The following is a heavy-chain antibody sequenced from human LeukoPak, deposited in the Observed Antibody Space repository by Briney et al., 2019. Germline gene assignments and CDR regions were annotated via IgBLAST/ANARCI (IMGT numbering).Heavy chain of an antibody. D-gene: IGHD6-13*01. CDR3: ARGNIAAAGTKVAFDI. CDR1: GFTFSSYS. Sequence: GGSLRLSCAASGFTFSSYSMNWVRQAPGTGLEWVSSISSSSSYIYYADSVKGRFTISRDNAKNSLYLQMNSLRAEDTAVYYCARGNIAAAGTKVAFDIWGQGTMVTVSS. V-gene: IGHV3-21*01. CDR2: ISSSSSYI. J-gene: IGHJ3*02.